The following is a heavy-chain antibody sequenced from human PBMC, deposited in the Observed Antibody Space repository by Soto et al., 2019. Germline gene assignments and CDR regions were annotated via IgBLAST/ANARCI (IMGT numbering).Heavy chain of an antibody. Sequence: RGAPSLSCASSVFTFSNAWMSWVRQAPGKGLDLVGRIKPRPDGVRTDYAAPVKGRFTISRDDSKNTLYLQMNSLKTEGTAVYYCTTSLNPLRIEVRWSGKVTSIAAAGTGPGWQVDYWGQGTMVTVSS. CDR3: TTSLNPLRIEVRWSGKVTSIAAAGTGPGWQVDY. D-gene: IGHD6-13*01. CDR1: VFTFSNAW. J-gene: IGHJ4*02. CDR2: IKPRPDGVRT. V-gene: IGHV3-15*01.